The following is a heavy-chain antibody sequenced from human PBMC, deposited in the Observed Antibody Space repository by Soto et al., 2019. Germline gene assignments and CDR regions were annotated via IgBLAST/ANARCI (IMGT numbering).Heavy chain of an antibody. V-gene: IGHV3-23*01. J-gene: IGHJ1*01. CDR1: GFTFSSYA. D-gene: IGHD6-19*01. Sequence: GGSLRLSCAASGFTFSSYAMSWVRQAPGKGLEWVSAISGSGGSTYYADSVKGRFTISRDNSKNTLYLQMNSLRAEDTAVYYCAKPPDGVAVAGTRYFQHWGQGTLVTVSS. CDR2: ISGSGGST. CDR3: AKPPDGVAVAGTRYFQH.